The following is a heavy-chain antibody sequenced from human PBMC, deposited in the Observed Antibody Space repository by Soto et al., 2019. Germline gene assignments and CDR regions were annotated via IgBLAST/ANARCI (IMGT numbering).Heavy chain of an antibody. Sequence: EVQLVESGGGLVQPGGSLRLSCVASGFTFRKYWMGWVRQAPGKGLEWVANIKQDGSETYYVDSVKGRFTISRDTAKNSLYLQMNNLRAEDTAIYYCGRAWEYSSGWYDYWGQGTLVTVSS. J-gene: IGHJ4*02. CDR2: IKQDGSET. CDR1: GFTFRKYW. D-gene: IGHD6-19*01. V-gene: IGHV3-7*01. CDR3: GRAWEYSSGWYDY.